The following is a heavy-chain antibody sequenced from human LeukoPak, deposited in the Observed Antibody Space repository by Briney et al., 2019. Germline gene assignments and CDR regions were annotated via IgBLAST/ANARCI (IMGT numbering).Heavy chain of an antibody. CDR3: ARHEGNKWGAIFGVVRIPFYFDY. D-gene: IGHD3-3*01. V-gene: IGHV4-39*01. CDR2: IYYSGST. CDR1: GGSISSSSYY. Sequence: ASETLSLTCTVSGGSISSSSYYWGWIRQPPGKGLEWIGSIYYSGSTYYNPSLKSRVTISVDTSKNQFSLKLSSVTAADTAVYYCARHEGNKWGAIFGVVRIPFYFDYWGQGTLVTVSS. J-gene: IGHJ4*02.